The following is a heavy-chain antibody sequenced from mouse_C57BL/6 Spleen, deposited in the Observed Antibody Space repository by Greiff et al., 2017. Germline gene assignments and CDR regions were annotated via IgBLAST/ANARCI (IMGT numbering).Heavy chain of an antibody. V-gene: IGHV1-69*01. D-gene: IGHD2-4*01. CDR2: IDPSDSYT. CDR1: GYTFTSYW. Sequence: QVQLQQPGAELVMPGASVKLSCKASGYTFTSYWMHWVKQRPGQGLEWIGEIDPSDSYTNYNQKFKGKSTLTVDKSSSTAYMQLSSLTSEDSAVYYWARGYDFCLAYWGQGTLVTVSA. J-gene: IGHJ3*01. CDR3: ARGYDFCLAY.